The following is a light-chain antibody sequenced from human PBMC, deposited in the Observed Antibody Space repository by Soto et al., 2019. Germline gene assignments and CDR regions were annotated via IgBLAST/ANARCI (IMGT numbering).Light chain of an antibody. J-gene: IGKJ3*01. CDR1: QSLLHSNGYNY. CDR2: LGF. CDR3: MQALQTHRT. V-gene: IGKV2-28*01. Sequence: DVVMTQSPLSLPVTPGEPASIFCRSSQSLLHSNGYNYLDWYLQKPGQSPQLLIYLGFNRASGVPDSFSGSGSGTDLTRTISRVEAEEVGVYYFMQALQTHRTLGAGTKVDLK.